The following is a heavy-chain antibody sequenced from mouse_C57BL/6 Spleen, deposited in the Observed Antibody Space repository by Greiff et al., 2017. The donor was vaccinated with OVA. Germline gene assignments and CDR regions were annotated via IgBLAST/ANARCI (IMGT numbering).Heavy chain of an antibody. CDR1: GFTFSDYY. V-gene: IGHV5-16*01. J-gene: IGHJ3*01. CDR3: ARDEERGFAY. CDR2: INYDGSST. Sequence: EVKLMESEGGLVQPGSSMKLSCTASGFTFSDYYMAWVRQVPEKGLEWVANINYDGSSTYYLDSLKSRFIISRDNAKNILYLQMSSLKSEDTATYYCARDEERGFAYWGQGTLVTVSA.